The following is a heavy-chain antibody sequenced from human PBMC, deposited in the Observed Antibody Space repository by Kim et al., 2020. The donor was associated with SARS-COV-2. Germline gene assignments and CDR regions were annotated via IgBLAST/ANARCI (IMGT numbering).Heavy chain of an antibody. CDR1: GGSISSSSYY. D-gene: IGHD3-3*01. V-gene: IGHV4-39*02. Sequence: SETLSLTCTVSGGSISSSSYYWGWIRQPPGKGLEWIGSIYYSGSTYYNPSLKSRVTISVDTSKNHFSLKLSPVTAPDTAVFSCPGEVREWFWAPSNCFDP. CDR2: IYYSGST. J-gene: IGHJ5*02. CDR3: PGEVREWFWAPSNCFDP.